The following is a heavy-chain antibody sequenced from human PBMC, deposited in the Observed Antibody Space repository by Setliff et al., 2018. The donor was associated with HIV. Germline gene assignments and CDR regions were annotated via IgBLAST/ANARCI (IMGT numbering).Heavy chain of an antibody. V-gene: IGHV4-39*07. Sequence: SETVSLTCAVSAVSISSGPYYWGWIRQPPGKGLEWIGSVHYSGSTYHNPSLNSRATTSIDTPKNQFSLKLSSVTAADTAVYYCARAPTEEAYYYDSSGYWGQGTLVTVSS. CDR3: ARAPTEEAYYYDSSGY. J-gene: IGHJ4*02. D-gene: IGHD3-22*01. CDR2: VHYSGST. CDR1: AVSISSGPYY.